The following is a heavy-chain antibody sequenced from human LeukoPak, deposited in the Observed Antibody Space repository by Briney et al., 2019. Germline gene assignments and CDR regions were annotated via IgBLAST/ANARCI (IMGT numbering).Heavy chain of an antibody. CDR3: ARVPLGYCSSTSCYWAFNWFDP. D-gene: IGHD2-2*01. CDR1: GYTLTGYY. CDR2: INPNSGGT. Sequence: ASVEVSCKASGYTLTGYYMHWVRQAPGQGLEWMGWINPNSGGTNYAQKFQGRVTMTRDTSISTAYMELSRLRSDDTAVYYCARVPLGYCSSTSCYWAFNWFDPWGQGTLVTVSS. J-gene: IGHJ5*02. V-gene: IGHV1-2*02.